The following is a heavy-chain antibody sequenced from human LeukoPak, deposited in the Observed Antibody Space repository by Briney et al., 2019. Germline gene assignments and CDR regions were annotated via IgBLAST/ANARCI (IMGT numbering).Heavy chain of an antibody. Sequence: ASVKVSCKASGHTFTGYYMHWVRQAPGQGLEWMGWINPNSGGTNYAQKFQGRVTMTRDTSISTAYMELSRLRSDDAAVYYCARGPYYYGSGSYYLGPNFDYWGQGTLVTVSS. CDR3: ARGPYYYGSGSYYLGPNFDY. CDR2: INPNSGGT. D-gene: IGHD3-10*01. J-gene: IGHJ4*02. CDR1: GHTFTGYY. V-gene: IGHV1-2*02.